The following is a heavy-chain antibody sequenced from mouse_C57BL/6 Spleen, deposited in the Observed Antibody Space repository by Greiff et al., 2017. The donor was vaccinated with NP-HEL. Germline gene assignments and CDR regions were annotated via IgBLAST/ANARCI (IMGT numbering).Heavy chain of an antibody. CDR2: IYPGNSDT. J-gene: IGHJ3*01. CDR3: TSAYYSNFWFAY. Sequence: EVHLVESGTVLARPGASVKMSCKTSGYTFTSYWMHWVKQRPGQGLEWIGAIYPGNSDTSYNQKFKGKAKLTAVTSASTAYMELSSLTNEDSAVYYCTSAYYSNFWFAYWGQGTLVTVSA. D-gene: IGHD2-5*01. V-gene: IGHV1-5*01. CDR1: GYTFTSYW.